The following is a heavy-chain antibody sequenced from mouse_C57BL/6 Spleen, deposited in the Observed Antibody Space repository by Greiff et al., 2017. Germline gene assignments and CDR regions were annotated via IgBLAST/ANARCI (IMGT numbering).Heavy chain of an antibody. CDR3: ARGKDYAMDY. CDR2: IYPGDGDT. Sequence: VKLVESGAELVKPGASVKISCKASGYAFSSYWMNWVKQRPGKGLEWIGQIYPGDGDTNYNGKFKGKATLTADKSSSTAYMQLSSLTSEDSAVYFCARGKDYAMDYWGQGTSVTVSS. V-gene: IGHV1-80*01. CDR1: GYAFSSYW. J-gene: IGHJ4*01.